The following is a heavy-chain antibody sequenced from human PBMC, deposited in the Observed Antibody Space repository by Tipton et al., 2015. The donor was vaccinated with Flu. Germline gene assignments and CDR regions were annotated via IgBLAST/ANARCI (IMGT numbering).Heavy chain of an antibody. D-gene: IGHD4-11*01. V-gene: IGHV4-4*08. CDR1: GFTFSNYE. CDR3: ARRHFSNYVSEPKYWFDL. Sequence: LRLSCAASGFTFSNYEMNWVRQAPGKGLEWIGNICPGSTYYNSSLRSRVTISLVTSKIQFSLRLTSVTAADTAVYFCARRHFSNYVSEPKYWFDLWCQGTHVTVSS. CDR2: ICPGST. J-gene: IGHJ5*02.